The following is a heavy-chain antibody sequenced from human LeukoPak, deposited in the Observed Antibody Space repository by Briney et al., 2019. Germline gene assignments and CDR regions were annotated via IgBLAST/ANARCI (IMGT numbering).Heavy chain of an antibody. J-gene: IGHJ4*02. Sequence: PGGSLRLSCAVSGFTFSSYWMHWVRQAPGKGLVWVSRISSDGSGTSYADSVKGRFTISRDNAKNTLYLQMNSLRAEDTAVYYCARATHPTYYDSSGYYQDYWGQGTLVTVSS. CDR1: GFTFSSYW. CDR3: ARATHPTYYDSSGYYQDY. CDR2: ISSDGSGT. V-gene: IGHV3-74*01. D-gene: IGHD3-22*01.